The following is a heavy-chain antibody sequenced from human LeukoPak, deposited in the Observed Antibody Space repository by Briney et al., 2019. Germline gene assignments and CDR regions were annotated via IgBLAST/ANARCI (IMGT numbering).Heavy chain of an antibody. CDR3: ARALLTIFGVVLPSDY. V-gene: IGHV4-59*01. D-gene: IGHD3-3*01. Sequence: SETLSLTCTVSGGSISSYYWSWIRQPPGKGLEWIGYIYYSGSTNYNPSLKSRVTISVDTSKNQFSLKLSSVTAADTAVYYCARALLTIFGVVLPSDYWGHGKLGTVSS. J-gene: IGHJ4*01. CDR2: IYYSGST. CDR1: GGSISSYY.